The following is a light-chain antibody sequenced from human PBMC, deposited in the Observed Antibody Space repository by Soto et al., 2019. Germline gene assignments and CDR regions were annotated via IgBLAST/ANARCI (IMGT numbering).Light chain of an antibody. CDR2: SNN. Sequence: SVLTQPPPWTGIPRQRGTISCSGSSSNIGSKDVNWYQQLPETAPKVLMYSNNQRPSGVPDRFSGSKSGTSASLAISGLQSEDEADYYCAAWDDSLNGYVFGTGTKVTVL. CDR3: AAWDDSLNGYV. J-gene: IGLJ1*01. CDR1: SSNIGSKD. V-gene: IGLV1-44*01.